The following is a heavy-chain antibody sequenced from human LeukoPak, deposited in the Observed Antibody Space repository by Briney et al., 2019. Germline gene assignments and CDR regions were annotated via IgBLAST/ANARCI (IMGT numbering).Heavy chain of an antibody. J-gene: IGHJ4*02. CDR2: ISYDGSNK. CDR1: GFTFSSYA. V-gene: IGHV3-30*04. Sequence: GSLRLSFAASGFTFSSYAMHWVRPAPGKGLEWVAVISYDGSNKCYADSVKGRFTISRDNSKNTLYLQMNSLRAEDTAVYYCAGGYCSSTSCYANGPIDYWGQGTLVTVSS. D-gene: IGHD2-2*01. CDR3: AGGYCSSTSCYANGPIDY.